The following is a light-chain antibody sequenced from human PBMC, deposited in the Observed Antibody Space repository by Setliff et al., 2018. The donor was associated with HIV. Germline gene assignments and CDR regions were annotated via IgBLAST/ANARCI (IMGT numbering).Light chain of an antibody. CDR2: EDN. V-gene: IGLV6-57*01. Sequence: NFMLTQPHSVSGSPGKTVTISCTRSSGIIAGYYVQWYQQRPGSSPTTVIYEDNQRPSGVPDRFSGSIDSASNSASLTISGLRTEDEADYYCQSYDERSQVFGGGTRSPS. CDR1: SGIIAGYY. J-gene: IGLJ3*02. CDR3: QSYDERSQV.